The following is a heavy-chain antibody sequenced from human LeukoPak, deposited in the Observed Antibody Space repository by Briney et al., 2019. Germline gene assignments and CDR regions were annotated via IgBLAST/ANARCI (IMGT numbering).Heavy chain of an antibody. J-gene: IGHJ4*02. Sequence: ASVKVSCKASGYTFTSYYTHWVRQAPGQGLEWMGIINPSGGSTSYAQKFQGRVAMTRDMSTSTVYMELSSLRSEDTAVYYCARCRYSSGWLDYWGQGTLVTVSS. CDR2: INPSGGST. V-gene: IGHV1-46*01. CDR1: GYTFTSYY. D-gene: IGHD6-19*01. CDR3: ARCRYSSGWLDY.